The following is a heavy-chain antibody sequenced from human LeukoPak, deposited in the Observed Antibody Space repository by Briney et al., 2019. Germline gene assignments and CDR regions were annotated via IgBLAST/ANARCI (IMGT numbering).Heavy chain of an antibody. J-gene: IGHJ4*02. CDR3: ARDYYDSSGYSTNDY. D-gene: IGHD3-22*01. Sequence: GGSLRLSCAASGFTFSSYAMSWVRQAPGKGLEWVSVIYSGGSTYYADSVKGRFTISRDNSKNTLYLQMNSLRAEDTAVYYCARDYYDSSGYSTNDYWGQGTLVTVSS. CDR1: GFTFSSYA. CDR2: IYSGGST. V-gene: IGHV3-66*01.